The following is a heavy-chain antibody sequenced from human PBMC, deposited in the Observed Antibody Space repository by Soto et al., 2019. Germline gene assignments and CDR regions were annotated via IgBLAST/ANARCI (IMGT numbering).Heavy chain of an antibody. CDR3: AHRRRLTDPPYWYFDL. J-gene: IGHJ2*01. D-gene: IGHD5-12*01. CDR2: IYWDDDK. V-gene: IGHV2-5*02. CDR1: GFSLSTSRVG. Sequence: QITLKESDPTLVKPTQSLTLTCTFSGFSLSTSRVGVGWIRQPPGKALEWLALIYWDDDKRYSPSLKSRLTITXXTXKXXVVLTMTNMDPVDTATYYCAHRRRLTDPPYWYFDLWGRGTLVTVSS.